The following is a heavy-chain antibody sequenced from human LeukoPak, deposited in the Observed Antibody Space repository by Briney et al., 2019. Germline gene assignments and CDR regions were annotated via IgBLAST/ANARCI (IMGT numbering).Heavy chain of an antibody. CDR3: ARDKSLYSSSPQISFDP. CDR1: GFTFSSYS. V-gene: IGHV3-48*01. Sequence: GGSLRLSCAASGFTFSSYSMNWVRQAPGKGLERVSYISSSSSTIYYADSVKGRFTISRDNAKNSLYLQMNSLRAEDTAVYYCARDKSLYSSSPQISFDPWGQGTLVTVSS. J-gene: IGHJ5*02. D-gene: IGHD6-6*01. CDR2: ISSSSSTI.